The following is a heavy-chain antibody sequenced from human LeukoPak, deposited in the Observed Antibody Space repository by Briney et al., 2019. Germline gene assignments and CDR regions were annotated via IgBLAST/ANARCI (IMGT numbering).Heavy chain of an antibody. Sequence: ASVKVSCKASGYTFTSYGISWVRQAPGQGLEWMGWISAYNGNTNYAQKLQGRVTMTTDTSTSTAYMELRSLRSDDTAVYYCARCNYDILTGSGYYFNYWGQGTLVTVSS. CDR3: ARCNYDILTGSGYYFNY. V-gene: IGHV1-18*01. CDR2: ISAYNGNT. D-gene: IGHD3-9*01. CDR1: GYTFTSYG. J-gene: IGHJ4*02.